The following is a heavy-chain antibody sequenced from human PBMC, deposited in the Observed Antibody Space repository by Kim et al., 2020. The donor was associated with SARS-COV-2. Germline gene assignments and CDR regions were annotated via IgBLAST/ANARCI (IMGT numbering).Heavy chain of an antibody. D-gene: IGHD3-22*01. CDR2: INHSGST. Sequence: SETLSLTCAVYGGSFSGYYWSWIRQPPGKGLEWIGEINHSGSTNYNPSLKSRVTISVDTSKNQFSLKLSSVTAADTAVYYCARGPRLPPRAAADIKYYYYDSSGYHPKYYFDYWGQGTLVTVSS. V-gene: IGHV4-34*01. CDR1: GGSFSGYY. CDR3: ARGPRLPPRAAADIKYYYYDSSGYHPKYYFDY. J-gene: IGHJ4*02.